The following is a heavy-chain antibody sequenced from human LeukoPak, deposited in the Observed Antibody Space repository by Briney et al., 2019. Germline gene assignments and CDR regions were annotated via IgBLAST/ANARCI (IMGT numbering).Heavy chain of an antibody. Sequence: SETLSLTCTVSGGSTSSYYWSWIRQPPGKGLEWIGYIYTSGSTNYNPSLKSRVTISVDTSKNQFSLKLSSVTAADTAVYYCARLRAYGSSSSSSSWFTFSHYRFDYWGQGTLVTVSS. V-gene: IGHV4-4*09. J-gene: IGHJ4*02. CDR3: ARLRAYGSSSSSSSWFTFSHYRFDY. CDR1: GGSTSSYY. D-gene: IGHD6-13*01. CDR2: IYTSGST.